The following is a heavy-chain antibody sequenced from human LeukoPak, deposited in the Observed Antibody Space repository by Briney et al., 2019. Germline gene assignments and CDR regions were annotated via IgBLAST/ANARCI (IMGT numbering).Heavy chain of an antibody. CDR1: GISISDGRYY. V-gene: IGHV4-31*03. CDR3: ATPYCSSLSCLDVFNV. Sequence: NPSQTLSLTCNVSGISISDGRYYWAWIRQPPGRGLEWIGYKYYSGSAKYNPSLKSRLTISIDTPENQFSLHLSSVTAADTAMYYCATPYCSSLSCLDVFNVWGQGRMVTVSS. J-gene: IGHJ3*01. CDR2: KYYSGSA. D-gene: IGHD2-2*01.